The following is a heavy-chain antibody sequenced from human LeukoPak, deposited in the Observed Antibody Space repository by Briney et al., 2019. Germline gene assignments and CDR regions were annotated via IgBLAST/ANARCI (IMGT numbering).Heavy chain of an antibody. J-gene: IGHJ6*02. CDR2: IIPILGIA. V-gene: IGHV1-69*04. CDR1: GGTFSSYA. Sequence: SGKVSCKAAGGTFSSYAISRVREAPGQGLEWMGSIIPILGIANSAQKFRGRVTITADKSTSTAYMELSSLRSEDTAVYYCARRDYYYGMDVWGQGPTAPVSS. CDR3: ARRDYYYGMDV.